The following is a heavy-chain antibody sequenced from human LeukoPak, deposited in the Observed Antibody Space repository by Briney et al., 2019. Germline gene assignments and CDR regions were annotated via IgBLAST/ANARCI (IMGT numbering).Heavy chain of an antibody. CDR3: ARGRDGYDYAGFDP. D-gene: IGHD5-24*01. V-gene: IGHV1-18*01. J-gene: IGHJ5*02. CDR1: GYTFITYG. Sequence: ASVKVSCKASGYTFITYGISWVRQAPGQGFEWMGWISAYNGNADYAQKFRGRVTITTDTSTSTAYMELRSLRTDDTADYYCARGRDGYDYAGFDPWGQGTLVTVSS. CDR2: ISAYNGNA.